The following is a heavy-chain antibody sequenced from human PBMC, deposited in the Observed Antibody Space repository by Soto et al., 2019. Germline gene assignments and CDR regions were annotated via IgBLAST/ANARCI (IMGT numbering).Heavy chain of an antibody. D-gene: IGHD6-13*01. Sequence: EVQLVESGGGLVQPGGSLRLSCAASGFTFSSYSMNWVRQAPGKGLEWVSYISSSSSTTYYADSVEGRFTISRDNAKNSXXLQMNSLRDEDTAVYYCARDSPYSSSWYDLNWFDPWGQGTLVTVSS. J-gene: IGHJ5*02. CDR2: ISSSSSTT. CDR1: GFTFSSYS. V-gene: IGHV3-48*02. CDR3: ARDSPYSSSWYDLNWFDP.